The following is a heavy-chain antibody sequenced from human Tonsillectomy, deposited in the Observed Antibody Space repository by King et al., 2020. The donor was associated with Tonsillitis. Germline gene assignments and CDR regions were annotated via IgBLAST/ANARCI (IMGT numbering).Heavy chain of an antibody. CDR2: IIPLFGTA. CDR3: ARDYDSSGYYYGY. Sequence: VQLVQSGAEVKKPGSSVKVSCKGSGGTFSSYALSWVRQAPGQGLEWMGGIIPLFGTANYAQKFQGRVTMTADESTSTAYMELSSLRSGDTAVYYCARDYDSSGYYYGYWGQGTLVTVSS. CDR1: GGTFSSYA. D-gene: IGHD3-22*01. V-gene: IGHV1-69*01. J-gene: IGHJ4*02.